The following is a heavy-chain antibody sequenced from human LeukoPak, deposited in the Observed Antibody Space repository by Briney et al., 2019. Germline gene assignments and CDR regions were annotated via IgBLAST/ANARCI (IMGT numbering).Heavy chain of an antibody. CDR2: VNHSGRT. V-gene: IGHV4-34*01. J-gene: IGHJ5*02. CDR3: ARHDYYGSVNWFDP. Sequence: PSETLSLTCAVYGRSFSGYYWSWVRQPPGKGLEWMGEVNHSGRTSYNPSLKSRVTISADTSKNQFPLRMTSLTAADTAVYYCARHDYYGSVNWFDPWGQGTLVTVSS. CDR1: GRSFSGYY. D-gene: IGHD3-10*01.